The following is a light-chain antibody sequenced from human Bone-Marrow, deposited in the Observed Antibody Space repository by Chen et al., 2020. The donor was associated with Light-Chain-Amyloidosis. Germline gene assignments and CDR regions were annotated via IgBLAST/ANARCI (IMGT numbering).Light chain of an antibody. V-gene: IGLV3-21*02. CDR3: QVWDRSSDRPV. CDR2: DDS. J-gene: IGLJ3*02. Sequence: SYVLTQPSSVSVAPGQTATIACGGNNIGYTSVHWDQQTRAQAPLLVVYDDSDRPSGIPERLSGTKAGNTATLTISRVEAGDDDDYYGQVWDRSSDRPVFGGGTKLTVL. CDR1: NIGYTS.